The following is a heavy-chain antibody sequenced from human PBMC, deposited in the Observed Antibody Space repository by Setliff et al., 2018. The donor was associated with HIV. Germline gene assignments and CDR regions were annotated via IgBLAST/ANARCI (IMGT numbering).Heavy chain of an antibody. D-gene: IGHD5-12*01. CDR2: IYTSWST. CDR3: ARGQYNSGYYGEPSSYYFDS. Sequence: SETLSLTCTVSGGSISSYYWSWIRQPPGKGLEWIGYIYTSWSTNYNPSLKSRVTISVDTSQHQFSLKLTSVTAADTAVYYCARGQYNSGYYGEPSSYYFDSWDQGTLVTVSS. J-gene: IGHJ4*02. CDR1: GGSISSYY. V-gene: IGHV4-4*08.